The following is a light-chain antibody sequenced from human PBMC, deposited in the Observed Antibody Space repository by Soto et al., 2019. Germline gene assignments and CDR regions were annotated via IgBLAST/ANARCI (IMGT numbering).Light chain of an antibody. V-gene: IGKV1-27*01. CDR2: APS. J-gene: IGKJ1*01. CDR3: QKYNSAPRT. Sequence: DIQMTQSPSSLSASVGDRVTITCRASQGISNYLAWYQQKPGKVPKLLIYAPSTLQSGVPSRFSRSGSGTDFTLTISSLQPEDFAIYYCQKYNSAPRTFGQGTKVEIK. CDR1: QGISNY.